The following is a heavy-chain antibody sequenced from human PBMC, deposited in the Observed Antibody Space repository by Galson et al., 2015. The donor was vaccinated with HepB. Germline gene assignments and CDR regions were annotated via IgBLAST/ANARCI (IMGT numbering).Heavy chain of an antibody. Sequence: SLRLSCAASGFTFSSYGMHWVRRAPGKGLEWVAVISYDGSNKYYADSVKGRFTISRDNSKNTLYLQMNSLRAEDTAVYYCAKDKRTWPKYYDFWSAWGYWGQGTLVTVSS. V-gene: IGHV3-30*18. CDR2: ISYDGSNK. D-gene: IGHD3-3*01. CDR1: GFTFSSYG. J-gene: IGHJ4*02. CDR3: AKDKRTWPKYYDFWSAWGY.